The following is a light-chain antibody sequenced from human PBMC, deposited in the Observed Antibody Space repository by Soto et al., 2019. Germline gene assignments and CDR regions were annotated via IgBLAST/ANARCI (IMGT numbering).Light chain of an antibody. CDR1: SSDVGGYNY. J-gene: IGLJ1*01. V-gene: IGLV2-14*01. Sequence: QSALTQPASVSGSPGQSITISCTGTSSDVGGYNYVSWCQQHPGKAPKLMIYEVSNRPSGVSNRFSGSKSGNTASLTTSGLQAEDEADYYCSSYTSSSFYVFGTGTKVTVL. CDR3: SSYTSSSFYV. CDR2: EVS.